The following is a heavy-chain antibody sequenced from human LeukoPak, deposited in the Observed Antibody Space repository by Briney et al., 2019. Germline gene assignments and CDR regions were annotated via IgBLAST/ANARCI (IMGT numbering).Heavy chain of an antibody. J-gene: IGHJ4*02. CDR2: INPDGSEK. V-gene: IGHV3-7*02. D-gene: IGHD3-10*01. Sequence: GGSLTLSCAASGFTFSSYCMTWVRQAPGQGLEWVANINPDGSEKDYVDSVKGRFTISRDNAKNSLDLQMNNLRAEDTAVYFCERGHYFSFYWGLGTLVTVSS. CDR1: GFTFSSYC. CDR3: ERGHYFSFY.